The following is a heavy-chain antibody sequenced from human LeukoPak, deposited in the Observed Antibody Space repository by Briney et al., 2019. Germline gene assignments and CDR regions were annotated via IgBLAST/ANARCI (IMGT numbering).Heavy chain of an antibody. Sequence: PGGSLRLSCAASGFTFSSYWMHWVRQAPGKGLVWVSRINSDGSSTSYADSVKGRFTISRDNAKNTLYLQMNSLRAEDTAVYYCARESGDYALDYWGQGTLVTVSS. V-gene: IGHV3-74*01. CDR1: GFTFSSYW. CDR2: INSDGSST. D-gene: IGHD4-17*01. CDR3: ARESGDYALDY. J-gene: IGHJ4*02.